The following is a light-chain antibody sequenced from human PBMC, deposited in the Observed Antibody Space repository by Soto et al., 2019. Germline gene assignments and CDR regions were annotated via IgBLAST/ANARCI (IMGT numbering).Light chain of an antibody. CDR2: DDS. V-gene: IGLV3-21*02. CDR1: NIGRKS. Sequence: SYELTQPPSVSVAPGQTAKIICGGNNIGRKSVHWYQQKPGQAPVVVVYDDSERPSGIPERFSGSNSGNTATLTISRVEAGDEADSYCQVWDSSSDQYVSGTGTKVTVL. CDR3: QVWDSSSDQYV. J-gene: IGLJ1*01.